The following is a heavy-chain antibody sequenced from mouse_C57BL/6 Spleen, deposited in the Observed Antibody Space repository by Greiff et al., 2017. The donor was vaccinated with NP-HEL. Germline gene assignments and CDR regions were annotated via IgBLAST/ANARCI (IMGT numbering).Heavy chain of an antibody. J-gene: IGHJ3*01. CDR3: ARERVRTGTAWFAY. D-gene: IGHD4-1*01. Sequence: EVKLMESGGGLVKPGGSLKLSCAASGFTFSSYAMSWVRQTPEKRLEWVATISDGGSYTYYPDNVKGRFTISRDNAKNNLYLQMSHLKSEDTAMYYCARERVRTGTAWFAYWGQGTLVTVSA. CDR2: ISDGGSYT. CDR1: GFTFSSYA. V-gene: IGHV5-4*01.